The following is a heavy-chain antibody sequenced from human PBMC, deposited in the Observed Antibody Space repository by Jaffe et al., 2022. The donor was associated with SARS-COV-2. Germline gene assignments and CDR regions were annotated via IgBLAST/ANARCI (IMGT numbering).Heavy chain of an antibody. J-gene: IGHJ6*03. Sequence: EVQLVESGGGLVKPGGSLRLSCAASGFTFSNAWMSWVRQAPGKGLEWVGRIKSKTDGGTTDYAAPVKGRFTISRDDSKNTLYLQMNSLKTEDTAVYYCTTSLYGDYVYRYYYYYMDVWGKGTTVTVSS. CDR1: GFTFSNAW. CDR2: IKSKTDGGTT. CDR3: TTSLYGDYVYRYYYYYMDV. D-gene: IGHD4-17*01. V-gene: IGHV3-15*01.